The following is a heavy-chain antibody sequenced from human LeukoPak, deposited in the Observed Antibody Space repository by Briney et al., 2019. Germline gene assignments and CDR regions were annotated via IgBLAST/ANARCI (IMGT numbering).Heavy chain of an antibody. CDR1: GGSISSYY. CDR3: ARGGDYYDSSGYYYGFDY. D-gene: IGHD3-22*01. V-gene: IGHV4-59*01. CDR2: IYYSGST. Sequence: PSETLSLTCTVSGGSISSYYWSWIRQPPGKGLEWIGYIYYSGSTNYNPSLKSRVTISVDTSKNQFSLKLSSVTAADTAVYYCARGGDYYDSSGYYYGFDYWAREPWSPSPQ. J-gene: IGHJ4*02.